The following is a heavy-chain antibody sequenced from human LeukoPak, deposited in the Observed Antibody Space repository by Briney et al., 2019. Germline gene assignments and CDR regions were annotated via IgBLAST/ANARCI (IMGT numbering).Heavy chain of an antibody. J-gene: IGHJ5*02. CDR1: GGSISSYY. Sequence: SETLSLTCTVSGGSISSYYWSWIRQPAGKGLEWIGRIYTSGSTNYNPSLKSRVTMSVDTSKNQFSLKLSSVTAADTAVYYCAREMESLTGTTVGFDPWGQGTLVTVSS. CDR2: IYTSGST. CDR3: AREMESLTGTTVGFDP. V-gene: IGHV4-4*07. D-gene: IGHD1-7*01.